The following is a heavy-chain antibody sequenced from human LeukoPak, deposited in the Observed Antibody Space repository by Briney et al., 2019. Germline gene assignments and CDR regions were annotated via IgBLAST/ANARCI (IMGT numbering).Heavy chain of an antibody. CDR1: GDSISSFY. J-gene: IGHJ4*02. Sequence: SETLSLTCTVSGDSISSFYWSWIRQPAGKGLEWIGRLYPSGTTSYIPSLKSRVTMSLDTSKNQFPLRLSSVTAADTAVYYCARESMVRGVTHFDYWGQGTLVTVSS. CDR2: LYPSGTT. D-gene: IGHD3-10*01. V-gene: IGHV4-4*07. CDR3: ARESMVRGVTHFDY.